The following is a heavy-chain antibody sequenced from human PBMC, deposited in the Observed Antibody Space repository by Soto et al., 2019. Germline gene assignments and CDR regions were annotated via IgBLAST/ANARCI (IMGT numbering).Heavy chain of an antibody. CDR1: GYPFTSYY. CDR2: INPSGCST. D-gene: IGHD2-2*01. CDR3: ARGGMGYCSSTSCPAADWFDP. J-gene: IGHJ5*02. V-gene: IGHV1-46*01. Sequence: XSVKVSCDASGYPFTSYYMHWVRQAPGQGLEWMGIINPSGCSTSYAQKFQGRVTMTRDTSTSTVYMELSSLRSEDTAVYYCARGGMGYCSSTSCPAADWFDPWGQGTLVTVSS.